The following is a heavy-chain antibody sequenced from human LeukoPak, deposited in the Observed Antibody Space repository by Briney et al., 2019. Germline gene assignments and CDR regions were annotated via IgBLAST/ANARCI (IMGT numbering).Heavy chain of an antibody. CDR2: IRYDGSYK. CDR3: AKDGGVRGPDYYYYMDV. J-gene: IGHJ6*03. D-gene: IGHD3-10*01. Sequence: GGSLRLSCAASGFTSSSYGMHWVRQAPGKGLEWVAFIRYDGSYKNYADSVKGRFTISRDISKSTLYLQMNSLRAADTAVYYCAKDGGVRGPDYYYYMDVWGKGTTVTISS. CDR1: GFTSSSYG. V-gene: IGHV3-30*02.